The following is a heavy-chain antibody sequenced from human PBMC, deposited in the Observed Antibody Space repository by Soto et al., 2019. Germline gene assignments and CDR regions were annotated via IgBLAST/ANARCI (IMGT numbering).Heavy chain of an antibody. CDR2: IKSKTDGETT. J-gene: IGHJ4*02. Sequence: EVQLVESGGGLVKPGGSLRLSCAASDFAFNGAWMSWVRQAPGKGLEWVGGIKSKTDGETTDYAAPVKGRFTISRADSRNTLFLQMNSLKTADTAVYYCTTDGHFDYWGQGTLVTVSS. CDR1: DFAFNGAW. V-gene: IGHV3-15*01. CDR3: TTDGHFDY.